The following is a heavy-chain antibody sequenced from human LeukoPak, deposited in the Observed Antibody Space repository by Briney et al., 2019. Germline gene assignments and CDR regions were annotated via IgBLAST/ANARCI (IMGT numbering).Heavy chain of an antibody. J-gene: IGHJ6*03. V-gene: IGHV4-34*01. D-gene: IGHD6-13*01. CDR2: INHSGST. CDR3: ARGPRYSSSWYERDYYYYMDV. CDR1: GGSFSGYY. Sequence: NPSETLSLTCAVYGGSFSGYYWSWIRQPPGKGLEWIGEINHSGSTNYNPSLKSRVTISVDTSKNQFSLKLSSVTAADTAVYYCARGPRYSSSWYERDYYYYMDVWGKGTTVTVSS.